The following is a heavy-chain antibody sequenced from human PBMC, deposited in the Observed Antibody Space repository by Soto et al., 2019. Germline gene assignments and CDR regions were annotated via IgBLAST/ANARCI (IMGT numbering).Heavy chain of an antibody. Sequence: NLSLTCSVSGGSLTSGGYYWSWVRQHPGKDLQWVGSIHYNGDTYYNPSLRSRTSISLDTSENRFSLMLSRVTAADTAVYFGATGVLRGRGVPTSSHFWGPGILVSVSS. CDR1: GGSLTSGGYY. CDR2: IHYNGDT. CDR3: ATGVLRGRGVPTSSHF. V-gene: IGHV4-31*03. D-gene: IGHD3-10*01. J-gene: IGHJ4*02.